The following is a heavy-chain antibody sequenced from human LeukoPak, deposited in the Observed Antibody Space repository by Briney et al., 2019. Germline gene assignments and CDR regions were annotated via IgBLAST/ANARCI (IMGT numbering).Heavy chain of an antibody. CDR3: AREISGYSSGWIYYYYYGMDV. V-gene: IGHV3-74*01. D-gene: IGHD6-19*01. J-gene: IGHJ6*02. CDR1: GFTFSSYW. CDR2: INSDGSST. Sequence: GGSLRLSCAASGFTFSSYWMHWVRQAPGKGLVWVSRINSDGSSTSYADSVKGRFTISRDNAKNTLYLQMNSLRAEDTAVYYCAREISGYSSGWIYYYYYGMDVWGQGTTVTV.